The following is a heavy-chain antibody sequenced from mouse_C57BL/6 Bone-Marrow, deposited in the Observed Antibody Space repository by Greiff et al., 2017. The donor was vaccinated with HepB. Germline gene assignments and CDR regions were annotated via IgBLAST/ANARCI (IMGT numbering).Heavy chain of an antibody. CDR3: ARQPYGGIAY. J-gene: IGHJ3*01. CDR2: ISSGGSYT. V-gene: IGHV5-6*01. Sequence: VQLQQSGGDLVKPGGSLKLSCAASGFTFSSYGMSWVRQTPDKGLEWVATISSGGSYTYYPDSVKGRFTISRDNAKNTLYLQMSSLKSEDTAMYNCARQPYGGIAYWGQGTLVTVSA. CDR1: GFTFSSYG. D-gene: IGHD1-1*02.